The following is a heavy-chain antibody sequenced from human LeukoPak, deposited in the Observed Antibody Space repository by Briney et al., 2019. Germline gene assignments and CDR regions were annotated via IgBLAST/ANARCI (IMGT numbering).Heavy chain of an antibody. V-gene: IGHV3-66*01. CDR1: GFTVSNNY. CDR2: IYSGGST. J-gene: IGHJ4*02. Sequence: GGSLRLSCAASGFTVSNNYMTWVRQAPGKGLEWVSVIYSGGSTYYADSVKGRFTLSRDNSKNTLYLQMNSLRAEDTAVYYCASWRDGCFGDYWGQGTLVTVSS. CDR3: ASWRDGCFGDY. D-gene: IGHD2-15*01.